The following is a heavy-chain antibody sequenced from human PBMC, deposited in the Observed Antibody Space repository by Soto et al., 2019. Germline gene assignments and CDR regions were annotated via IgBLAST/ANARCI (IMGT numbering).Heavy chain of an antibody. CDR1: GGSISSYY. CDR3: ARDAVVVVTDRGYYYYGMDV. J-gene: IGHJ6*02. CDR2: IYTSGST. D-gene: IGHD2-21*02. Sequence: QVQLQESGPGLVKPSETLSLTCTVSGGSISSYYWSWIRQPAGKGLEWIGRIYTSGSTNYNPSLKSRVTMSVDTSKNQFSLKLSSVTAADTAVYYCARDAVVVVTDRGYYYYGMDVWGQGTTVTVSS. V-gene: IGHV4-4*07.